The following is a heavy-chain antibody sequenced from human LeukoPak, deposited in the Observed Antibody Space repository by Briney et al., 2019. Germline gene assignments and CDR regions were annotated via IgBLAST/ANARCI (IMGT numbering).Heavy chain of an antibody. Sequence: GGSLRLSCSASGFTFSTFAMHWVRQAPGKGLEYVSSVSSNVYSTHYADSVKGRFAISRDNSKNTLYLQMSSLRTEDTAVYYCVKDSKSSGWYVPPNFDYWGQGTLVTVSS. CDR1: GFTFSTFA. CDR3: VKDSKSSGWYVPPNFDY. J-gene: IGHJ4*02. D-gene: IGHD6-19*01. CDR2: VSSNVYST. V-gene: IGHV3-64D*09.